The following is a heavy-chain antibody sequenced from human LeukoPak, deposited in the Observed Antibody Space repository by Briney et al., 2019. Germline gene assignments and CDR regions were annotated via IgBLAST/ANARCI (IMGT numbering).Heavy chain of an antibody. CDR2: ISASGGST. CDR3: AKDGSIVGAPA. Sequence: GGSLRLSCAASGFTFSSFAMSWVRQAPGKGLEWVSAISASGGSTYYADSVKGRFTISRDNSKNTLYLQMNSLRAEDTALYYCAKDGSIVGAPALGQGTLVTVSS. V-gene: IGHV3-23*01. D-gene: IGHD1-26*01. J-gene: IGHJ5*02. CDR1: GFTFSSFA.